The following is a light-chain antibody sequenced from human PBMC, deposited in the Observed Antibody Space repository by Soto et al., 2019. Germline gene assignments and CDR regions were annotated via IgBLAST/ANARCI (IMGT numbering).Light chain of an antibody. CDR2: GAS. CDR3: QQYGSSPPLS. Sequence: EIVLTQSPGTLSLSPVERATLSCRASQSVSNNYLAWYQQKPGQAPRLLIYGASNRATGIPDRFSGSGSGTDFTLTISRLEPEDFAVYYCQQYGSSPPLSFGGGTKVDIK. J-gene: IGKJ4*01. V-gene: IGKV3-20*01. CDR1: QSVSNNY.